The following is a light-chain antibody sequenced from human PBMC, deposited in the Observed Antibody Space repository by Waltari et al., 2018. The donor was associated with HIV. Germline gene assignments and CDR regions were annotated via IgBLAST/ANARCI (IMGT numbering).Light chain of an antibody. CDR1: SPNLGAGYD. V-gene: IGLV1-40*01. CDR3: QSYDSSLSGSRV. J-gene: IGLJ3*02. CDR2: KND. Sequence: HSVLTQPPSVSGALGQRVTISCTGSSPNLGAGYDVHWYQQLPATAPKLLIYKNDNRPSGVPDRFAGSKSGTSASLAITGLQAEDEADYHCQSYDSSLSGSRVFGGGTKLTVL.